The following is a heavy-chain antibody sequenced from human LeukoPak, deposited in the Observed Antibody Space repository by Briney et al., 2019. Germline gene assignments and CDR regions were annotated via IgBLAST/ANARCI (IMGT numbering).Heavy chain of an antibody. D-gene: IGHD5-12*01. J-gene: IGHJ6*03. CDR1: GFTFSNAW. CDR3: TTDPSWVRRPSYVDIVATIQGGPYYYYMDV. CDR2: IKSKTDGGTT. V-gene: IGHV3-15*01. Sequence: GGSLRLSCAASGFTFSNAWMSWVRQAPGKGLEWVGRIKSKTDGGTTDYAAPVKGRFTISRDDSKNTLYLQMNSLKTEDTAVYYCTTDPSWVRRPSYVDIVATIQGGPYYYYMDVWGKGTTVTVSS.